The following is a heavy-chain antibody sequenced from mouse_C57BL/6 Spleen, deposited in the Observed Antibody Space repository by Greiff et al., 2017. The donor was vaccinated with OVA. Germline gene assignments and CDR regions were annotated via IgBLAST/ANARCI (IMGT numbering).Heavy chain of an antibody. CDR1: GYTFTSYW. CDR3: ARALNYYGSSSYAMDD. CDR2: IDPSDSYT. J-gene: IGHJ4*01. D-gene: IGHD1-1*01. V-gene: IGHV1-69*01. Sequence: QVQLQQPGAELVMPGASVKLSCKASGYTFTSYWMHWVKQRPGKGLEWIGEIDPSDSYTNYNQKFKGKSTLTVDKSSSTAYMQLSRLTSEDSAVYYCARALNYYGSSSYAMDDWGQGTSVTVSS.